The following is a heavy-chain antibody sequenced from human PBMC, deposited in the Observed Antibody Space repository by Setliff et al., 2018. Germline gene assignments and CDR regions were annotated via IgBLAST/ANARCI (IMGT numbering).Heavy chain of an antibody. Sequence: SETLSLTCAASGGTFSGYYWTLIRQPPGKGLEWIGEINHSGSSNYNPSLKSRVTISVDTSKNQFSLKLSSVTAADTAVYYCARGRNVAARLLDSWGQGARVTVSS. V-gene: IGHV4-34*01. CDR2: INHSGSS. CDR3: ARGRNVAARLLDS. D-gene: IGHD6-6*01. CDR1: GGTFSGYY. J-gene: IGHJ4*02.